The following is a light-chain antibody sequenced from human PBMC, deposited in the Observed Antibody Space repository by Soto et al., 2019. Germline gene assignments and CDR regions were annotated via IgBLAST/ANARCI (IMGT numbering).Light chain of an antibody. CDR2: YDS. CDR1: NIGSKS. CDR3: QVWDSSSDPVV. Sequence: SYELTQPPSVSVAPGKTARITCGGNNIGSKSVHWYQQKPCQAPVLVSYYDSDRPSGIPERFSGSNSGNTATLTISRVEAGDEADYYCQVWDSSSDPVVFGGGTKLTVL. J-gene: IGLJ2*01. V-gene: IGLV3-21*04.